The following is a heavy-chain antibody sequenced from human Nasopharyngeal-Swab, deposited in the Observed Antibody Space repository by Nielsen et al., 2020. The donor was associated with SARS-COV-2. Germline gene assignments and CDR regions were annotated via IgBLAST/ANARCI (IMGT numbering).Heavy chain of an antibody. CDR2: ISYDGSNK. CDR3: ARDRNGDYGDY. D-gene: IGHD4-17*01. V-gene: IGHV3-30-3*01. Sequence: GESLKISCAASGFTFSTYAMHWVRQAPGKGLEWVAFISYDGSNKYYADSVKGRFTISRDNAKNTLYLQMNSLRAEDTAVYYCARDRNGDYGDYWGQGTLVTVSS. J-gene: IGHJ4*02. CDR1: GFTFSTYA.